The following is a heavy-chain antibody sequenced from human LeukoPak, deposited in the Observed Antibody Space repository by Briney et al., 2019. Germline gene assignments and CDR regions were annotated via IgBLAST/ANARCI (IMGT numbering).Heavy chain of an antibody. CDR3: ARGPSYDTLTGYNWYFDL. Sequence: PSETLSLTCTVSGGSISSYYWSWIRQPPGKGLEWIGYIYYSGSTNYNPSLKSRVTISVDTSNNQFSLKLSSVTAADTAVYYCARGPSYDTLTGYNWYFDLWGRGTLVTVSS. CDR1: GGSISSYY. V-gene: IGHV4-59*01. D-gene: IGHD3-9*01. J-gene: IGHJ2*01. CDR2: IYYSGST.